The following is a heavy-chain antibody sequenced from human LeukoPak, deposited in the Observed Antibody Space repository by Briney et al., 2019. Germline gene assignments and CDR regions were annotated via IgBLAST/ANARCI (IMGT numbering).Heavy chain of an antibody. V-gene: IGHV1-2*02. Sequence: GASVKVSCKASGYTFTGYYMHWVRQAPGQGLEWMGWINPNSGGTNYAQKFQGRVTMTRDTSISTAYMELSRLRSDDTAVYYCARGVVVAAIPYYYYYMDVWGKGTTVTVSS. CDR1: GYTFTGYY. D-gene: IGHD2-15*01. J-gene: IGHJ6*03. CDR2: INPNSGGT. CDR3: ARGVVVAAIPYYYYYMDV.